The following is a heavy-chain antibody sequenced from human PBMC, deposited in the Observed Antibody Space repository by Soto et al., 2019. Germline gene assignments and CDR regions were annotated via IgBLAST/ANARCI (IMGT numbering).Heavy chain of an antibody. Sequence: GASVKVSCKASGYTFTNYGISWVRQAPGQGLEWMGWINVYNGNTKYAQKLQGRVTMTTDTSTSTAYMELRSLRSDDTAVYYCARGPRTRNSGSGWYYYWGQGTLVTVSS. CDR2: INVYNGNT. V-gene: IGHV1-18*01. D-gene: IGHD6-19*01. CDR1: GYTFTNYG. J-gene: IGHJ4*02. CDR3: ARGPRTRNSGSGWYYY.